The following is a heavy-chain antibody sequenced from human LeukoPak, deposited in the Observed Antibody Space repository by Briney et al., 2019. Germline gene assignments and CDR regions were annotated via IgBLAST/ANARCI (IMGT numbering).Heavy chain of an antibody. CDR1: RFTFTAYW. CDR2: TKQDGSEK. CDR3: ARERNTAIVTAFDV. J-gene: IGHJ3*01. D-gene: IGHD5-18*01. V-gene: IGHV3-7*01. Sequence: GGSLRLSCTASRFTFTAYWMSWVRQAPGKGLEWVANTKQDGSEKYYMDSVKGRFTISRDNAKNSLYLQMNSLRVEDTAVYFCARERNTAIVTAFDVWGQGTMVTVSS.